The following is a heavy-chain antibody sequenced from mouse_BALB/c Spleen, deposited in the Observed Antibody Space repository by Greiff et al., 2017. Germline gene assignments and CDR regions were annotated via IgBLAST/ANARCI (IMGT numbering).Heavy chain of an antibody. D-gene: IGHD1-1*01. Sequence: VQLQQSGAELAKPGASVKMSCKASGYTFTSYWMHWVKQRPGQGLEWIGYINPSTGYTEYNQKFKDKATLTADKSSSTAYMQLSSLTSEDSAVYYCAILSSYFDYWGQGTTLTVSS. CDR2: INPSTGYT. V-gene: IGHV1-7*01. CDR3: AILSSYFDY. CDR1: GYTFTSYW. J-gene: IGHJ2*01.